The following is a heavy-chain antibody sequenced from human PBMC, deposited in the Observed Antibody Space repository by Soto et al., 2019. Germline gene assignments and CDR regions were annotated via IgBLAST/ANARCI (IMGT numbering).Heavy chain of an antibody. CDR2: ISHSGIT. V-gene: IGHV4-61*01. D-gene: IGHD6-19*01. CDR3: ARGWDANS. J-gene: IGHJ4*02. CDR1: GASVTSGSNY. Sequence: QVQMQESGPGLVKPSETLSLSCTVSGASVTSGSNYWSWIRQPPGKGLEWIGYISHSGITNYNPSLKGRVTLSADTSRNQFSLKVSSVTAADPAVYYCARGWDANSWGQGTLVTVSS.